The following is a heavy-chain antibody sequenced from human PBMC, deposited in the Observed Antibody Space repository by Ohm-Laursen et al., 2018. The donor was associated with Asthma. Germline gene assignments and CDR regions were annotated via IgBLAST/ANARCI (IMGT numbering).Heavy chain of an antibody. D-gene: IGHD6-19*01. CDR1: GFTFSSYA. CDR2: ISYDGSNK. CDR3: ARDGIAVAAFDY. J-gene: IGHJ4*02. Sequence: SLRLSCTASGFTFSSYAMHWVRQAPGKGLEWVAVISYDGSNKYYADSVKGRFTISRDNSKNTLYLQMNSLRAEGTAVYYCARDGIAVAAFDYWGQGTLVTVSS. V-gene: IGHV3-30-3*01.